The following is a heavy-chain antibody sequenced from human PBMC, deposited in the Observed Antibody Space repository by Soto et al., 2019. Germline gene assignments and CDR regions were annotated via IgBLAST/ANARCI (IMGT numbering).Heavy chain of an antibody. CDR2: MSPGDSDT. Sequence: GESLKISCKGSGYSFTTYWIGWVRQLPGQGLGWMGVMSPGDSDTRYSPSFQGQVTMSADPSTNTAYLEWSSLKAADSAMYYCARVPDSSLGTMDVWGQGTTVTVSS. CDR1: GYSFTTYW. J-gene: IGHJ6*02. V-gene: IGHV5-51*01. D-gene: IGHD6-19*01. CDR3: ARVPDSSLGTMDV.